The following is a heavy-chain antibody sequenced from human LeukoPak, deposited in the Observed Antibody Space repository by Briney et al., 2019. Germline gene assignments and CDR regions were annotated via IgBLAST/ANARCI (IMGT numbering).Heavy chain of an antibody. V-gene: IGHV1-2*02. J-gene: IGHJ4*02. CDR3: ARGYCSSTSCRSSNHDY. CDR1: GYTFTGYY. Sequence: ASVKVSCKASGYTFTGYYMHWVRQAPGQGLEWMGWINPNSGGTNYAQKFQGRVTMTRDTSISTAYMELSRLRSDDTAEYYCARGYCSSTSCRSSNHDYWGQGTLVTVSS. D-gene: IGHD2-2*01. CDR2: INPNSGGT.